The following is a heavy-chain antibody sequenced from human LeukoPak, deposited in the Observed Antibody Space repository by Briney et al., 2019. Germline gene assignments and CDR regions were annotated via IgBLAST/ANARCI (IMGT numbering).Heavy chain of an antibody. V-gene: IGHV4-34*01. CDR2: IHPSGST. Sequence: SETLSLTCAVYGGSFSDYYWGWIRQPPGKGLEWIGEIHPSGSTNYSPSLKSRVTISLDASKNQFSLKLSSVAAADTAVYFCARVGYSYVINDWSRTGLGAYPTKYYYHMDVWDKGTTVTDSS. CDR3: ARVGYSYVINDWSRTGLGAYPTKYYYHMDV. J-gene: IGHJ6*03. CDR1: GGSFSDYY. D-gene: IGHD5-18*01.